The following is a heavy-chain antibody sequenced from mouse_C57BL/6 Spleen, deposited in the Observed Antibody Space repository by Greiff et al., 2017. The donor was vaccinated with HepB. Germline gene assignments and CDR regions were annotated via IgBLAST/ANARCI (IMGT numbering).Heavy chain of an antibody. V-gene: IGHV3-6*01. J-gene: IGHJ1*03. D-gene: IGHD2-5*01. CDR3: ASYSNPWYFDV. Sequence: ESGPGLVKPSQSLSLTCSVTGYSITSGYYWNWIRQFPGNKLEWMGYISYDGSNNYNPSLKNRISITRDTSKNQFFLKLNSVTTEDTATYYCASYSNPWYFDVWGTGTTVTVSS. CDR2: ISYDGSN. CDR1: GYSITSGYY.